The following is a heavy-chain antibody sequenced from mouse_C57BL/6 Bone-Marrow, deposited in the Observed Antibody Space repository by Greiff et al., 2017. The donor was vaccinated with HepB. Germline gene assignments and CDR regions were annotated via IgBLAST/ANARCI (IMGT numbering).Heavy chain of an antibody. CDR3: ARHYYGSREAYAMDY. V-gene: IGHV2-6-1*01. CDR1: GFSLTSYG. Sequence: VKLMESGPGLVAPSQSLSITCTVSGFSLTSYGVHWVRQPPGKGLEWLVVIWSDGSTTYNSALKSRLSISKDNSKSQVFLKMNSLQTDDTAMYYCARHYYGSREAYAMDYWGQGTSVTVSS. CDR2: IWSDGST. J-gene: IGHJ4*01. D-gene: IGHD1-1*01.